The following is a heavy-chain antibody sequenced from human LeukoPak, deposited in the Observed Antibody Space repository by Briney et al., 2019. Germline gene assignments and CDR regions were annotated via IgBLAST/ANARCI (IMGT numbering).Heavy chain of an antibody. CDR3: ARGFRGDNFDY. D-gene: IGHD7-27*01. Sequence: PSETLSLTCAVSGYSISSAFYWGWIRQSPGKGLEWIGTIHYSGSTSYNPSLKSRVTISVDTSKNQFSLKLRSVTAADTAVYYCARGFRGDNFDYWGQGTLVTVSS. J-gene: IGHJ4*02. CDR1: GYSISSAFY. CDR2: IHYSGST. V-gene: IGHV4-38-2*01.